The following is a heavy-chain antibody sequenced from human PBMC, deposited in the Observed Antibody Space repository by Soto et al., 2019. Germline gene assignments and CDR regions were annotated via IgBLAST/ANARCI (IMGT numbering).Heavy chain of an antibody. V-gene: IGHV1-2*04. CDR1: GYTFTGYH. CDR3: ARDQYCSGGSCSFYMDV. CDR2: INPNSGGT. Sequence: ASVKVSCKASGYTFTGYHMHWVRQAPGQGLEWMGWINPNSGGTNYAQKFQGWVTMTRDTSISTAYMELSRLRSDDTAVYYCARDQYCSGGSCSFYMDVWGKGTTVTVSS. J-gene: IGHJ6*03. D-gene: IGHD2-15*01.